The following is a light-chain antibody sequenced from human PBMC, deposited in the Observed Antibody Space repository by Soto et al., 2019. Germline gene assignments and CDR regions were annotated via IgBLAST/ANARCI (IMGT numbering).Light chain of an antibody. CDR2: KAS. CDR1: QSISTW. J-gene: IGKJ1*01. V-gene: IGKV1-5*03. Sequence: DIQMTQSPSTLSASVGDRVTITCRASQSISTWLAWYQQKPGKGPTLLIYKASRLESGVPSRFSGSGSGTEFALTISSLQPADFATYYSQQYNTYSWTFGKGTKV. CDR3: QQYNTYSWT.